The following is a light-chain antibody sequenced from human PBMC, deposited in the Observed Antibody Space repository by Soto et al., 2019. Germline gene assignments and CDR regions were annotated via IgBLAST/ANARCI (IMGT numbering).Light chain of an antibody. CDR3: QQYGSSPLYT. Sequence: EIVLTQSPGTLSLSPGERATLSCRASQSVSSSYLAWYQQKPGQAPRLLIYGASSMATGVPDRFSGSGSGTDFNLTISRLEPEDFAVYYCQQYGSSPLYTFGQGNKLEIK. J-gene: IGKJ2*01. CDR1: QSVSSSY. CDR2: GAS. V-gene: IGKV3-20*01.